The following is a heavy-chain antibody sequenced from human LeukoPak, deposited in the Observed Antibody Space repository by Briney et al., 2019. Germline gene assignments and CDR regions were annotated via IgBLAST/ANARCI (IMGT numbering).Heavy chain of an antibody. Sequence: PGGSLRLSCAASGFTFSSYSMNWVRQAPGKGLEWASYISSSSSTIYYADSVKGRFTISRDNAKNSLYLQMNSLRAEDTAVYYCARDVYGDSYYYYYYGMDVWGQGTTVTVSS. J-gene: IGHJ6*02. D-gene: IGHD4-17*01. CDR2: ISSSSSTI. V-gene: IGHV3-48*01. CDR1: GFTFSSYS. CDR3: ARDVYGDSYYYYYYGMDV.